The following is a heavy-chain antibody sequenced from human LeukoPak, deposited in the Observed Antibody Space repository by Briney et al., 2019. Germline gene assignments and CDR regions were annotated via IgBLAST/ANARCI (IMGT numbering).Heavy chain of an antibody. CDR3: ARAVSSGWYDFDY. Sequence: GRSLRLSCAVSGFTFSSYAMHWVRQAPGKGLEWVAVISYDGSNKYYADSVKGRFTISRDNSKNTLYLQMNSLRAEDTAVYYCARAVSSGWYDFDYWGQGTLVTVSS. D-gene: IGHD6-19*01. CDR2: ISYDGSNK. CDR1: GFTFSSYA. J-gene: IGHJ4*02. V-gene: IGHV3-30*04.